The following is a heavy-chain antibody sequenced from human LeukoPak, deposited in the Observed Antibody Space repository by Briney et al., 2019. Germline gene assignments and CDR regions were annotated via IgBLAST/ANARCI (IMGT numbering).Heavy chain of an antibody. D-gene: IGHD2-2*02. V-gene: IGHV1-69*13. CDR1: GGTFSSYA. Sequence: GASVKASCKASGGTFSSYAISWVRQAPGQGLEWMGRIIPIFGTANYAQKFQGRVTITADESTSTAYMELSSLRSEDTAVYYCARADAAIPNWFDPWGQGTLVTVSS. CDR2: IIPIFGTA. J-gene: IGHJ5*02. CDR3: ARADAAIPNWFDP.